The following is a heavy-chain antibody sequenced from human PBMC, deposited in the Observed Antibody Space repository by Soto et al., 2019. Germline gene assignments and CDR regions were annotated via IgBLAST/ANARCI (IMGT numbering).Heavy chain of an antibody. Sequence: SETLSLTCTVSGGSMSTYYWSWIRQPAGKGLEWIGRMHSSGSTDYNPSLKSRVTMSVDTSKNQVSLKVRSVTAADTAVYYCARDIYCSGGTCQEYYFDYWGQGTLVTVS. D-gene: IGHD2-15*01. J-gene: IGHJ4*02. V-gene: IGHV4-4*07. CDR2: MHSSGST. CDR1: GGSMSTYY. CDR3: ARDIYCSGGTCQEYYFDY.